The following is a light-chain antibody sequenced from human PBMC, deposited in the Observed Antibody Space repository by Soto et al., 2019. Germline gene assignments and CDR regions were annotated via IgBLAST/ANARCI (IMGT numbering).Light chain of an antibody. Sequence: DIQMTQSPSSLSASVGDRVTITCRSSQGISNYLAWYQQKPGQVPKLLVYAASTLQSGVPSRFSGSGSGTEFTLTISSLQPDDFATYYCQQYNSYSPLTFGGGTKVDIK. J-gene: IGKJ4*01. CDR1: QGISNY. CDR3: QQYNSYSPLT. CDR2: AAS. V-gene: IGKV1-27*01.